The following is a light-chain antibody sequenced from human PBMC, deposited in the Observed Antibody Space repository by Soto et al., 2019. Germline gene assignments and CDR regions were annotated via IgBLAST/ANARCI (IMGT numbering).Light chain of an antibody. Sequence: EIVLTQSPATLSLSPGERATLSCRASQSVSSYLAWYQQKPGQAPRLLIYDASNRATGIPARFSGSESGTDFTLTITSLDPEDFAIYYCHQRSDWPITFGGGTKVEIK. CDR1: QSVSSY. J-gene: IGKJ4*01. CDR2: DAS. CDR3: HQRSDWPIT. V-gene: IGKV3-11*01.